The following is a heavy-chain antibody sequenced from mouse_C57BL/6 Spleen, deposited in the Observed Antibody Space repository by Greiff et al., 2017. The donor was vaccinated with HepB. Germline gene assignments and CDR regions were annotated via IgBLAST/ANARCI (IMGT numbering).Heavy chain of an antibody. Sequence: VQLQQSGPELVKPGASVKISCKASGYAFSSSWMNWVKQRPGTGLEWIGRIYPGDGDTNYNGKFKGKATLTADKSSSTAYMQLSSLTSEDSAVYFCARTDQYYAMDYCGQGTSVTVAS. CDR2: IYPGDGDT. J-gene: IGHJ4*01. CDR1: GYAFSSSW. CDR3: ARTDQYYAMDY. V-gene: IGHV1-82*01.